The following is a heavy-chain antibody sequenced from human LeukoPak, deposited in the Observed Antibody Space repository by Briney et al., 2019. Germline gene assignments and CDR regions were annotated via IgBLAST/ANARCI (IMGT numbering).Heavy chain of an antibody. Sequence: GGSLRLSCAASGFTFSSTFSMTWVRQAPGKGLEWVSSISSSSSYIYYADSVKGRFTISRDNARNSLYLQMNSLRAEDTAVYYCARESFAARWDWGQGTLVTVSS. J-gene: IGHJ4*02. V-gene: IGHV3-21*01. D-gene: IGHD6-6*01. CDR3: ARESFAARWD. CDR2: ISSSSSYI. CDR1: GFTFSSTFS.